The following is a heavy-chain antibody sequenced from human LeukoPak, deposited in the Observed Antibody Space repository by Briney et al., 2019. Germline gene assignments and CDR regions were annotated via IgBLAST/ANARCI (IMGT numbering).Heavy chain of an antibody. CDR3: ARGAHAVPRGYSGYDHFDY. CDR1: GGTFISYA. J-gene: IGHJ4*02. D-gene: IGHD5-12*01. V-gene: IGHV1-69*13. Sequence: GASVKVSCKASGGTFISYAISWVRQAPGQGLEWMGGIIPIFGTANYAQKFQGRVTITADESTSTAYMELSSLRSEDTAVYYCARGAHAVPRGYSGYDHFDYWGQGTLVTVSS. CDR2: IIPIFGTA.